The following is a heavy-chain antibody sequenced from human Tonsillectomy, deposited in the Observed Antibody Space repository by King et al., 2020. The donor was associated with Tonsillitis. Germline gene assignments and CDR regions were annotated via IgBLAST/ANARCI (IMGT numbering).Heavy chain of an antibody. CDR1: GFRFSSYW. Sequence: VQLVESGAEVKKPGESLKISCKGSGFRFSSYWIGWVRQMPGKGLEWMGIIYPGDSDTRDSPSFQGQVTISADTSISTTYLQWSSLKASVTAMYYCARGLRLSDSSVYSHWGQGTLVTVSS. CDR2: IYPGDSDT. CDR3: ARGLRLSDSSVYSH. J-gene: IGHJ4*02. V-gene: IGHV5-51*01. D-gene: IGHD3-22*01.